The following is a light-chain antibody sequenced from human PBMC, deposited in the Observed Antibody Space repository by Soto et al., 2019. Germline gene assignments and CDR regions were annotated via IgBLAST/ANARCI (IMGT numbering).Light chain of an antibody. CDR2: AAS. CDR1: QSISSY. CDR3: QQRSNWRGT. Sequence: DIQMTQSPSSLSASVGDRVTITCRASQSISSYLNWYQQKPGKAPKLLIYAASSLQSGVPSRFSGSGSGTVFTLTISSLEPEDFAVYYCQQRSNWRGTFGGGTKVDIK. V-gene: IGKV1-39*01. J-gene: IGKJ4*01.